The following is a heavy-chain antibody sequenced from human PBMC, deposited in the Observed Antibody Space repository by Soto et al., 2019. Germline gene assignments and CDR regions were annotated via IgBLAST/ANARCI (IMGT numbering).Heavy chain of an antibody. D-gene: IGHD6-19*01. CDR1: GFSLSTSAVG. CDR3: AHGSGWLSDY. CDR2: IYWNDDK. J-gene: IGHJ4*02. Sequence: QITLKESGPTLLKPTQTLTLTCTFSGFSLSTSAVGVNWIRQPPGKALEWLALIYWNDDKHYTPSLSGRLTITKDTSKNQVVLTMTNMNPVDTATYYCAHGSGWLSDYGGQGILVTVSS. V-gene: IGHV2-5*01.